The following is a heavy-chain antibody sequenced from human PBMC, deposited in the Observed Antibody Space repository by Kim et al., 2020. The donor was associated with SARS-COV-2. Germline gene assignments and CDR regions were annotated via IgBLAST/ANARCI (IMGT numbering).Heavy chain of an antibody. D-gene: IGHD3-3*01. J-gene: IGHJ4*02. CDR1: GFTLSYA. CDR3: AKEGGITIFGMVTTYYFDY. Sequence: GGSLRLSCAASGFTLSYAMSWVRQAPGKGLEWVSGISGSGGSTYYADSVKGRFTISRDKSKNTLYLQMNSLRAEDTAIYYCAKEGGITIFGMVTTYYFDYGGQGTLVTVSS. CDR2: ISGSGGST. V-gene: IGHV3-23*01.